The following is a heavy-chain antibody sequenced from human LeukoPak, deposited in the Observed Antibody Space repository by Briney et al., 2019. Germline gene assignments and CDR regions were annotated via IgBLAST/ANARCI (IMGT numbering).Heavy chain of an antibody. CDR3: ARAKSITMIVVVIPTRAYYFDY. CDR2: IYHSGST. CDR1: GYSISSGYY. D-gene: IGHD3-22*01. J-gene: IGHJ4*02. Sequence: PSETLSLTCAVSGYSISSGYYWGWIQQPPGKGPEWIGSIYHSGSTYYNPSLKSRVTISVDTSKNQFSLKLSSVTAADTAVYYCARAKSITMIVVVIPTRAYYFDYWGQGTLVTVSS. V-gene: IGHV4-38-2*01.